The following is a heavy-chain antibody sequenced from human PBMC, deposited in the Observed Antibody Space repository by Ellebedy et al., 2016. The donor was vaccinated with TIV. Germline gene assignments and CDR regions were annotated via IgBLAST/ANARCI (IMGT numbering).Heavy chain of an antibody. CDR3: ARQVEYSSGWFYYYGMDV. J-gene: IGHJ6*02. Sequence: MPSETLSLTCTVSGGSIRSSSYYWGWIRQPPGKGLEWIGRIYYSGGTYYNPSLESRVTISGDTSRNQFSLKVTSVTAADTAVYYCARQVEYSSGWFYYYGMDVWGQGTTVTVSS. CDR1: GGSIRSSSYY. CDR2: IYYSGGT. V-gene: IGHV4-39*01. D-gene: IGHD6-19*01.